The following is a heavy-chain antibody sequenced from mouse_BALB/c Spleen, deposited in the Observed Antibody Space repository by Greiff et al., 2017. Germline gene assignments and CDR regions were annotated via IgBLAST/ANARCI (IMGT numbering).Heavy chain of an antibody. D-gene: IGHD4-1*01. J-gene: IGHJ2*01. V-gene: IGHV1-15*01. Sequence: QVQLQQSGAELVRPGASVTLSCKASGYTFTDYEMHWVKQTPVHGLEWIGAIDPETGGTAYNQKFKGKATLTADKSSSTAYMELRSLTSEDSAGYYCTPANWGFDYWGQGTTLTVSS. CDR2: IDPETGGT. CDR3: TPANWGFDY. CDR1: GYTFTDYE.